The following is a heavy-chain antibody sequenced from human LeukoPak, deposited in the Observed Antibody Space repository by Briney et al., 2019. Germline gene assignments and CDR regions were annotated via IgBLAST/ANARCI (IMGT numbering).Heavy chain of an antibody. D-gene: IGHD6-13*01. V-gene: IGHV3-30*18. CDR2: ISYDGSNK. CDR3: AKGGGGYSSSWGANQIDY. Sequence: GGSLRLSCAASGFTFSSYGMHWVRQAPGKGLEWVAVISYDGSNKYYADSVKGRFTISRDNSKNTLYLQMNSLRAEDAAVYYCAKGGGGYSSSWGANQIDYWGQGTLVTVSS. J-gene: IGHJ4*02. CDR1: GFTFSSYG.